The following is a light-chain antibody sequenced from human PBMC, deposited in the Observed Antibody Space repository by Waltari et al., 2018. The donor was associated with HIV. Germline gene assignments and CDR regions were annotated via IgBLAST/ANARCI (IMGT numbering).Light chain of an antibody. CDR2: TVS. V-gene: IGKV1-9*01. CDR1: EGISRF. Sequence: DIHLTQSPAYLSASVGDRVTCTCRASEGISRFLAWYQQKPGKAPKLLMYTVSTLQSGVPSRFSGSGSGTEFTLTVTSLQPEDFATYYCQQFKSYPFTFGQGTKLEIK. J-gene: IGKJ2*01. CDR3: QQFKSYPFT.